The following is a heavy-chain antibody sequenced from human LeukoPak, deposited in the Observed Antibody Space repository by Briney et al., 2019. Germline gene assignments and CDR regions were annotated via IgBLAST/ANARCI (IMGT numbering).Heavy chain of an antibody. D-gene: IGHD2-2*01. CDR3: ARCTASCYANAFDV. CDR1: GLTVSSNF. J-gene: IGHJ3*01. CDR2: IYSGGRT. Sequence: PGGSLRLSCAVSGLTVSSNFISWVRQAPGKGLEWVSVIYSGGRTYYAGSVKGRFTISRDNSKNTVDLQMSSLRVDDTAVYYCARCTASCYANAFDVWGQGTLLTVSS. V-gene: IGHV3-66*01.